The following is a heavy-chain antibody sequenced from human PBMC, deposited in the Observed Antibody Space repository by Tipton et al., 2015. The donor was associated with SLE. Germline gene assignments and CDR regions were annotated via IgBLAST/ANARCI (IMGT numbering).Heavy chain of an antibody. J-gene: IGHJ4*02. CDR1: GDSISRYY. CDR3: ARDRTGFDY. V-gene: IGHV4-59*01. Sequence: TLSLTCTVSGDSISRYYWNWIRQPPGKGLEWIGPISDSGSTYYNPSLRSRVTISVDTSKSQFSLKLTFVTAADTAVYYCARDRTGFDYWGPGTLVTVSS. D-gene: IGHD1-1*01. CDR2: ISDSGST.